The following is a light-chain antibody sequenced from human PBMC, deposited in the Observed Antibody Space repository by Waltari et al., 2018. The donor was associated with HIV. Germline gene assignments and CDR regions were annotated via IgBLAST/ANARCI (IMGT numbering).Light chain of an antibody. J-gene: IGKJ3*01. CDR2: AAS. CDR1: QGISSY. Sequence: DIQLTQSPSFLSASVGDRVNITCRASQGISSYLAWYQQKPGKAPKLLIYAASTLQSGVPSRFSGSGSETEFTLTISSLQPEDFATYDCQQLNSYPRGFTFGPGTKVDIK. CDR3: QQLNSYPRGFT. V-gene: IGKV1-9*01.